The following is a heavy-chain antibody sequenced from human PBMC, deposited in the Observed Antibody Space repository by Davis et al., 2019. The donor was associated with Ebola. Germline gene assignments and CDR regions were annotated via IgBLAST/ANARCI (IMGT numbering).Heavy chain of an antibody. V-gene: IGHV4-30-2*01. D-gene: IGHD4-11*01. Sequence: PSETLSLTCAVSGGSISSGGYSWSWIRQPPGKGLEWIGYIYHSGSTYYNPSLKSRVTISVDRSKNQFSLKLSSVTAADTAVYYCARGATVTQYGMDVWGQGTTVTVSS. CDR2: IYHSGST. J-gene: IGHJ6*02. CDR1: GGSISSGGYS. CDR3: ARGATVTQYGMDV.